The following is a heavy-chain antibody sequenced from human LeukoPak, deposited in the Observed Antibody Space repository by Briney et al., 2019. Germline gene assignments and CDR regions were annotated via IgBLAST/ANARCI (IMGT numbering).Heavy chain of an antibody. J-gene: IGHJ4*02. Sequence: PSETLSLTCSVSGGSVSTSSYYWEWIRQPPGKGLEWIGSIHYSGTTYYNPSLNTRLFISVDMSKNQFSLILSSVTAPGTAVYLCAGREENIQLAIGFWGPGSLVTVSS. CDR1: GGSVSTSSYY. V-gene: IGHV4-39*01. CDR3: AGREENIQLAIGF. CDR2: IHYSGTT. D-gene: IGHD2/OR15-2a*01.